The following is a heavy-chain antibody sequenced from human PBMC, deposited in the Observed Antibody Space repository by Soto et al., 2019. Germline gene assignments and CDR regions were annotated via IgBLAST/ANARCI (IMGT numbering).Heavy chain of an antibody. D-gene: IGHD2-2*01. CDR2: IYYSGST. CDR1: GGSVSSGSYY. V-gene: IGHV4-61*01. Sequence: SETLSLTCTVSGGSVSSGSYYWSWIRQPPGKGLEWIGYIYYSGSTNYNPSLKSRVTISVDTSKNQFSLKLSSVTAADTAVYYCARGSPAAMGTSNWFDPWGQGTLVTVSS. CDR3: ARGSPAAMGTSNWFDP. J-gene: IGHJ5*02.